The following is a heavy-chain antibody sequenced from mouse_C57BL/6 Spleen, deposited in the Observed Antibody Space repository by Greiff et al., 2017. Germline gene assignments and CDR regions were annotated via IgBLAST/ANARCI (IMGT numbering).Heavy chain of an antibody. D-gene: IGHD1-1*01. J-gene: IGHJ4*01. CDR2: ISSGSSTI. CDR1: GFTFSDYG. V-gene: IGHV5-17*01. CDR3: ARPTVVARDYYAMDY. Sequence: EVKLMESGGGLVKPGGSLKLSCAASGFTFSDYGMHWVRQAPEKGLEWVAYISSGSSTIYYADTVKGRFTISGDNAKNTLFLQMTSLRSEDTAMYYCARPTVVARDYYAMDYWGQGTSVTVSS.